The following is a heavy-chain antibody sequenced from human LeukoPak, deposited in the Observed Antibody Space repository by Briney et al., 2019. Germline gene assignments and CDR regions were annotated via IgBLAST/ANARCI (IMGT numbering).Heavy chain of an antibody. CDR3: AKRRGLELLYYYYMDV. D-gene: IGHD1-7*01. Sequence: GGSLRLSCTASGFTFSSYAMTWVRQAPGKGLEWVSGISGSGGSTYYADSVKGRFTISRDNSKNTLYLQMNSLRAEDTAVYYCAKRRGLELLYYYYMDVWGKGTTVTVSS. J-gene: IGHJ6*03. CDR1: GFTFSSYA. V-gene: IGHV3-23*01. CDR2: ISGSGGST.